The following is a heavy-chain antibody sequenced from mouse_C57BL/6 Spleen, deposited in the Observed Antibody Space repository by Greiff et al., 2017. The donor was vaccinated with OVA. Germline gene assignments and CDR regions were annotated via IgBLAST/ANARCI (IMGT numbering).Heavy chain of an antibody. D-gene: IGHD2-5*01. CDR3: ARDSNSYYAMDY. V-gene: IGHV1-82*01. Sequence: QVQLQQSGPELVKPGASVKISCKASGYAFSSSWMNWVKQRPGKGLEWIGRIYPGDGDTNYNGKFKGKATLTADKSSSTAYMQLSSLTSEDSAVYFCARDSNSYYAMDYWGQGTSVTVSS. J-gene: IGHJ4*01. CDR2: IYPGDGDT. CDR1: GYAFSSSW.